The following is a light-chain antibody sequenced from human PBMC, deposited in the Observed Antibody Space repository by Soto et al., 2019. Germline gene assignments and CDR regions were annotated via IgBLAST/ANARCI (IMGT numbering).Light chain of an antibody. V-gene: IGKV2-28*01. J-gene: IGKJ1*01. CDR2: LGS. Sequence: DLVMTQSPLSLPVTPGEPASISCRSSQSLLQTNGYNYLDWYLQKPGQSPQLLIYLGSNRASGVPDRFSGSGSGTDFTLKISRVEAEDVGVYYCMQALQTPWAFGQGTKVAIE. CDR3: MQALQTPWA. CDR1: QSLLQTNGYNY.